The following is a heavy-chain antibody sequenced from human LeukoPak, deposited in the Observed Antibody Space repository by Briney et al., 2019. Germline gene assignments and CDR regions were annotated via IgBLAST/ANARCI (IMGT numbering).Heavy chain of an antibody. CDR1: GFTISSYE. CDR2: ISSSGSTI. CDR3: ARVRKDIQSMVRGQNYYYYYMDV. V-gene: IGHV3-48*03. J-gene: IGHJ6*03. Sequence: GGSLRLSCAASGFTISSYEMNWVRQAPGKGLEWVSYISSSGSTIYYADSVKGRFTISRDNAKNSLYLQMNSLRAEDTAVYNCARVRKDIQSMVRGQNYYYYYMDVWGKGTTVTISS. D-gene: IGHD3-10*01.